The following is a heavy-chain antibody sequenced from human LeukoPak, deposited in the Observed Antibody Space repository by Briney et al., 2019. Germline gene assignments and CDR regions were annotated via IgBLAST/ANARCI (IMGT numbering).Heavy chain of an antibody. V-gene: IGHV3-15*01. CDR3: TRHSETYGGLFDH. J-gene: IGHJ4*02. CDR1: GFTFSSYW. D-gene: IGHD4-23*01. Sequence: GGSLRLSCAASGFTFSSYWMSWVRQAPGKGLEWVGRIKSKTDGGTTDYAAPVKGRFTISRDDSKSIAYLQMNSLKTGDTAVYYCTRHSETYGGLFDHWGQGTLVTVSS. CDR2: IKSKTDGGTT.